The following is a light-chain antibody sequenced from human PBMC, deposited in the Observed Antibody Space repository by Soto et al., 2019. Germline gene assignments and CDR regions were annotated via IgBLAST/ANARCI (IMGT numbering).Light chain of an antibody. Sequence: QSVLTQPASVSGSPGQSITISCTGTSGDVGAYNYVSWYQQHPGKAPKLLIYDVSNRPSGVSKRFSGSKSGNTASLTISGLQAEDEADYYCNSYTTSSSWVFGGGTQVTVL. CDR2: DVS. V-gene: IGLV2-14*03. CDR1: SGDVGAYNY. J-gene: IGLJ3*02. CDR3: NSYTTSSSWV.